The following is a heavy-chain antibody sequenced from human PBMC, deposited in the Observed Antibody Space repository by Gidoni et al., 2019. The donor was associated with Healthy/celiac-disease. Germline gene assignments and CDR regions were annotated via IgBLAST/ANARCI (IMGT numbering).Heavy chain of an antibody. Sequence: QVQLVESGGGVVQPGRSLRLSCAASGFTFSRYGMHWVRQAPGKGLEWVAVIWYDGSNKYYADSVKGRFTISRDNSKNTLYLQMNSLRAEDTAVYYCARDPYYYDSSGYQYYFDYWGQGTLVTVSS. CDR1: GFTFSRYG. CDR3: ARDPYYYDSSGYQYYFDY. CDR2: IWYDGSNK. J-gene: IGHJ4*02. V-gene: IGHV3-33*01. D-gene: IGHD3-22*01.